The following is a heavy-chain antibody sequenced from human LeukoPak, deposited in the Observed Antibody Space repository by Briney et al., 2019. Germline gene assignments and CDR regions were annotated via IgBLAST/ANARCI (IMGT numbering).Heavy chain of an antibody. V-gene: IGHV3-53*04. J-gene: IGHJ4*02. CDR1: GFTVSSNY. CDR3: ARHGSGSYYIDY. Sequence: GGSLRLSCAASGFTVSSNYMSWVRQAPGKGLEWVSVIYSGGSTYYADSVKGRFTIPRHNSKNTLYLQMNSLRAEDTAVYYCARHGSGSYYIDYWGQGTLVTVSS. D-gene: IGHD3-10*01. CDR2: IYSGGST.